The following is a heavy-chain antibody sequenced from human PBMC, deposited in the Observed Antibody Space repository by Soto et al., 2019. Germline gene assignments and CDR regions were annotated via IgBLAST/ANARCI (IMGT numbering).Heavy chain of an antibody. V-gene: IGHV3-23*01. J-gene: IGHJ4*02. CDR1: GFTFTTYA. CDR2: ISGSGGST. Sequence: EVQLLESGGGLVQPGGSQRLSCAASGFTFTTYAMSWVRQAPGKGLEWVSAISGSGGSTYYADSVKGRFTISRDNSKNTLYLQMHSLRAEDPAVYYCAKNWDTTSSSSSHWGQGTLVTVSS. CDR3: AKNWDTTSSSSSH. D-gene: IGHD6-6*01.